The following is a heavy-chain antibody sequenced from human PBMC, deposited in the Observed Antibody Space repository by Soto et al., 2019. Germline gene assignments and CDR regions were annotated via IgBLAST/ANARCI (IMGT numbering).Heavy chain of an antibody. CDR2: FYYSGST. J-gene: IGHJ4*02. V-gene: IGHV4-31*03. CDR3: ARANEYYDSEVGY. D-gene: IGHD3-22*01. CDR1: GGSISSGSYY. Sequence: QVQLQESGPGLVKPSQTLSLTCTVSGGSISSGSYYWSWIRQYPGKGLEWIGYFYYSGSTYYNPSLRSRLTISVDTSKNQFSLKLSSVTAADTAVYYCARANEYYDSEVGYWGQGTLVTVSS.